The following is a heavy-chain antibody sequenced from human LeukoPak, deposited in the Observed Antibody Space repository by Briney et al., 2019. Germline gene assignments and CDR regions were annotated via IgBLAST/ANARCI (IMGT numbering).Heavy chain of an antibody. V-gene: IGHV6-1*01. CDR3: ARERSSWYYLDY. J-gene: IGHJ4*02. CDR1: GDSFSSNIAT. Sequence: SQTLSLTCVISGDSFSSNIATWNWIRQSPSRGLEWLGRTYYRSQWYYDYAVSVRSLITINPDTSKNQFSLQLSSVTPEDTAVYFCARERSSWYYLDYWGQGMLVTVSS. CDR2: TYYRSQWYY. D-gene: IGHD6-13*01.